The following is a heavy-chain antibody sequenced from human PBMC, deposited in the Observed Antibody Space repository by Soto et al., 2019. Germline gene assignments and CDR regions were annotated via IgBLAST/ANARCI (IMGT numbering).Heavy chain of an antibody. V-gene: IGHV4-38-2*02. J-gene: IGHJ4*02. D-gene: IGHD3-3*01. Sequence: SETLSLTCAVSGYSISSGYYWGWIRQPPGKGLEWIGTIYLSGTTYYNPSLKSRVTISVDTSKNQFSLKLSSVTAADTAVYYCAREGDDVLRFLEWLSDGGRYFDYWGQGTLATVSS. CDR2: IYLSGTT. CDR3: AREGDDVLRFLEWLSDGGRYFDY. CDR1: GYSISSGYY.